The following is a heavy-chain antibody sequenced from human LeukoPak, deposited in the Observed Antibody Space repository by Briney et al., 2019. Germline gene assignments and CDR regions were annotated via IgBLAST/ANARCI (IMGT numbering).Heavy chain of an antibody. V-gene: IGHV5-51*01. D-gene: IGHD3-9*01. J-gene: IGHJ4*02. Sequence: PGESLKIPCKTSGYSFPNYWIAWVRQMPGKGLEFMGIIYPGDSDTRYSPSFQGQVTISVDESISTAYLQWSSLKASDTAIYYCARRDVGYNILTTYYYDTWGQGTLVTVSS. CDR3: ARRDVGYNILTTYYYDT. CDR2: IYPGDSDT. CDR1: GYSFPNYW.